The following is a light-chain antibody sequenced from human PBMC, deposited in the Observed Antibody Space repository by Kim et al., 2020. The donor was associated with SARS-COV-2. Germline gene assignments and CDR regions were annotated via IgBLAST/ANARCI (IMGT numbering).Light chain of an antibody. V-gene: IGLV3-1*01. J-gene: IGLJ3*02. Sequence: PPSVSVSPAQTAIITCSGDRLGDQHVSWYQQRSGQSPVVVLYQDNQRPSGIPERFSGSNSGNTATLTISGTQAMDEADYYCQAWWVFGGGTQLTVL. CDR3: QAWWV. CDR1: RLGDQH. CDR2: QDN.